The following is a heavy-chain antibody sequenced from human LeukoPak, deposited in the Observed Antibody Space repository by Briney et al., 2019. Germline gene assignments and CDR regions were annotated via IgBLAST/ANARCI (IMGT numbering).Heavy chain of an antibody. CDR2: INWNGGRT. V-gene: IGHV3-20*04. CDR1: GFTFDDYG. J-gene: IGHJ4*03. CDR3: AKLAKYFYGSETYYFFEH. D-gene: IGHD3-10*01. Sequence: PGGSLRLSCAASGFTFDDYGMSWVRQAPGKGLEWVSGINWNGGRTGYADSVKGRFTISRDNAKNSLYLQMNSLRAEDTAVYYCAKLAKYFYGSETYYFFEHWGHGTPVTASS.